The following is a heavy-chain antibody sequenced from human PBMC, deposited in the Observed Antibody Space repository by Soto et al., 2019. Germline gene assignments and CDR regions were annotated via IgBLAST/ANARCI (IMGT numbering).Heavy chain of an antibody. V-gene: IGHV4-31*03. Sequence: QVQLQESGPGLVKPSQTLSLTCTVSGGSISSGGYYWSWIRQHPGKGLEWIGYIYYSGSTYYNPSLKSRVTISVDTSKNQFSLKLSSVTAADTAVYYCARVSNDFWSGHMPFDYWGQGTLVTVSS. J-gene: IGHJ4*02. CDR2: IYYSGST. D-gene: IGHD3-3*01. CDR1: GGSISSGGYY. CDR3: ARVSNDFWSGHMPFDY.